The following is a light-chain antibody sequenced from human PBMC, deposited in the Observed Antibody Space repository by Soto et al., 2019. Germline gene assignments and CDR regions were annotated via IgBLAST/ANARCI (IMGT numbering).Light chain of an antibody. CDR1: QSISSW. V-gene: IGKV1-5*03. CDR2: KAS. J-gene: IGKJ1*01. Sequence: DIQMTQSPSTLSASVGDRVTITCRASQSISSWLAWYQQKPGRAPKLLIYKASSLESGVPSRFSGSGSGTEFTLTISSLQPDDFATYHCQQYTSQWTFGQGTKVEFK. CDR3: QQYTSQWT.